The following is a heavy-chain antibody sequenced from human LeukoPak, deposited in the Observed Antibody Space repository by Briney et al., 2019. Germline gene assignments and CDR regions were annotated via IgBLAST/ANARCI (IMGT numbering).Heavy chain of an antibody. Sequence: PGGSLRLSCAASGFTFSSYWMGWVRQAPGKGLEWVANIKQDGSEKYYVDSVKGRFTISRDNAKNSLYLQMNSLRAEDTAVYYCASQPGTMVRGVMFQLWGQGTLVTVSS. CDR3: ASQPGTMVRGVMFQL. D-gene: IGHD3-10*01. CDR1: GFTFSSYW. CDR2: IKQDGSEK. J-gene: IGHJ4*02. V-gene: IGHV3-7*01.